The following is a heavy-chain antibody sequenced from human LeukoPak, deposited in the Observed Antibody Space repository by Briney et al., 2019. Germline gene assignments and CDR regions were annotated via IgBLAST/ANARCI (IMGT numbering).Heavy chain of an antibody. CDR2: IIPILGIA. D-gene: IGHD4-17*01. V-gene: IGHV1-69*04. Sequence: SVKVSCKASGGTFSSYAISWVRQAPGQGLEWMGRIIPILGIANYVQKFQGRVTITADKSTSTAYMELSSLRSEDTAVYYCARGITVTSYYYGMDVWGQGTTVTVSS. CDR1: GGTFSSYA. J-gene: IGHJ6*02. CDR3: ARGITVTSYYYGMDV.